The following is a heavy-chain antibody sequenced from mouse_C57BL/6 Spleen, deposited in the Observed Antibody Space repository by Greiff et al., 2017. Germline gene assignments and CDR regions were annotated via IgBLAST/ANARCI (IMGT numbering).Heavy chain of an antibody. D-gene: IGHD1-1*01. J-gene: IGHJ2*01. CDR2: INPYNGGT. Sequence: VQLQQSGPVLVKPGASVKMSCKASGYTFTDYYTNWVKQSHGKSLEWIGVINPYNGGTSYNQKFKGKATLTVDKSSSTAYMELNSLTSEYSAVYYCARVDTTVVAHFDYWGQGTTLTVSS. CDR1: GYTFTDYY. V-gene: IGHV1-19*01. CDR3: ARVDTTVVAHFDY.